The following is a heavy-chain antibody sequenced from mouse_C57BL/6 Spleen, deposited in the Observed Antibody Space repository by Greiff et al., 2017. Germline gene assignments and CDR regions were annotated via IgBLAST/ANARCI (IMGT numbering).Heavy chain of an antibody. CDR1: GFTFSDYG. Sequence: EVKLMESGGGLVQPGGSLKLSCAASGFTFSDYGMAWVRQAPRKGPEWVAFISNLAYSIYYADTVTGRFTISRENAKNTLYLEMSSLRSEDTAMXYCARPGSSGPWCAYWGQGTLVTVSA. V-gene: IGHV5-15*01. J-gene: IGHJ3*01. CDR3: ARPGSSGPWCAY. CDR2: ISNLAYSI. D-gene: IGHD3-2*02.